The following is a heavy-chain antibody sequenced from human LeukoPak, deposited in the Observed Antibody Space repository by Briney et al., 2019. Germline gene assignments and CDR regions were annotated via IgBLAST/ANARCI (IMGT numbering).Heavy chain of an antibody. D-gene: IGHD3-10*01. J-gene: IGHJ5*02. CDR2: ISSTSSII. Sequence: QPGGSLRLSCAASGFTFSTYSMNWVRQAPGKGLEWVSDISSTSSIIYYADSVKGRFVISRDNAKNSLYLQMNSPRAEDTAVYYCARGGGGSFDRWGQGTLVTVSS. CDR3: ARGGGGSFDR. V-gene: IGHV3-48*01. CDR1: GFTFSTYS.